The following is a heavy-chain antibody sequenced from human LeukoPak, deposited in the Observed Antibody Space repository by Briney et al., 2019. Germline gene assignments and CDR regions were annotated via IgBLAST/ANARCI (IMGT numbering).Heavy chain of an antibody. CDR3: ARWGESEWAFAS. D-gene: IGHD2-21*01. CDR2: FTLSGTT. V-gene: IGHV4-59*08. Sequence: PSETLSLTCIVSGAYVTTYSWNWIRQSPGKGLEWIGYFTLSGTTSYSSSLKSRDTISRDTSKNQLSLKLTSVTAADTAVYYCARWGESEWAFASWGPGTLVTVSS. CDR1: GAYVTTYS. J-gene: IGHJ4*02.